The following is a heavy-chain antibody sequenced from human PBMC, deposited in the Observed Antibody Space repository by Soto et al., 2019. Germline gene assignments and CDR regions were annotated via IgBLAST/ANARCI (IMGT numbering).Heavy chain of an antibody. J-gene: IGHJ4*02. D-gene: IGHD3-3*01. CDR3: ARVSEGSRPTYYDFWSGYSTAPDHGDYFDY. CDR2: IKQDGSEK. Sequence: PGGSLRLSCAASGFTFSSYWMSWVRQAPGKGLEWVANIKQDGSEKYYVDSVKGRFTISRDNAKNSLYLQMNSLRAEDTAVYYCARVSEGSRPTYYDFWSGYSTAPDHGDYFDYWGQGTLVTVSS. V-gene: IGHV3-7*03. CDR1: GFTFSSYW.